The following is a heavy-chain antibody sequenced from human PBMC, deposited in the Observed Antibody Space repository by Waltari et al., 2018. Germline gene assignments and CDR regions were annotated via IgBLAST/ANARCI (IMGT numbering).Heavy chain of an antibody. CDR1: GYTFTDFF. CDR3: ARSGGGTTTFGVAE. Sequence: QVQLVQSGAEVKKSGASVKVSCKASGYTFTDFFIHWVRQAPGQGLEWMGRINPHSGDTSYAQRFQGRVTMTGDTSITTAYMELTGLRSDDTAIYYCARSGGGTTTFGVAEWGQGSLVTVSS. J-gene: IGHJ4*02. CDR2: INPHSGDT. V-gene: IGHV1-2*06. D-gene: IGHD3-3*01.